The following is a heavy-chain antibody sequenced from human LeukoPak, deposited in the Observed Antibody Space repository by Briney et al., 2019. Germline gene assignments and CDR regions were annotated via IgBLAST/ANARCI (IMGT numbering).Heavy chain of an antibody. CDR3: AREPGFDSSGYLNWFDP. J-gene: IGHJ5*02. Sequence: PSETLSLTCTVSGGSISSYYWSWIRQPPGKGLEWIACISDSGSTKYNPSLKSRVTISVDTSKNQLSLKLSSVTAADTAVYYCAREPGFDSSGYLNWFDPWGHGNLVTVSS. CDR1: GGSISSYY. CDR2: ISDSGST. V-gene: IGHV4-59*01. D-gene: IGHD3-22*01.